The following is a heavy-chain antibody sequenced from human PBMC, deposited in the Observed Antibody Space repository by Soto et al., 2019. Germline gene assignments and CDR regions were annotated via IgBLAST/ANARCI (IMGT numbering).Heavy chain of an antibody. Sequence: PGGALRLSWVASEFTFSSYEMNWVRQAPGKGLEWVSYIRSSGTTIYYTDCVKGRFTISRDNAKNSLYLQMNSLRAEDTAVYYCARGGSGSYLYYYGMDVWGQGTTVTVSS. CDR2: IRSSGTTI. J-gene: IGHJ6*02. CDR3: ARGGSGSYLYYYGMDV. CDR1: EFTFSSYE. V-gene: IGHV3-48*03. D-gene: IGHD1-26*01.